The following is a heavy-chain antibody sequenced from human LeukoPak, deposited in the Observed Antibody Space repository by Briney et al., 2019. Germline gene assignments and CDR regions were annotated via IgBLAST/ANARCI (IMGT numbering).Heavy chain of an antibody. J-gene: IGHJ4*02. CDR3: ARQVVVVIIANFDY. CDR2: IYYSGST. Sequence: SETLSLTCTVSVGSISSSSYYWGWIRPPPGKWLGWIGCIYYSGSTYYNPSLKSRVTISVDTSKNQFSLKLSSVTAADTAVYYCARQVVVVIIANFDYWGQGTLVTVSS. D-gene: IGHD3-22*01. V-gene: IGHV4-39*01. CDR1: VGSISSSSYY.